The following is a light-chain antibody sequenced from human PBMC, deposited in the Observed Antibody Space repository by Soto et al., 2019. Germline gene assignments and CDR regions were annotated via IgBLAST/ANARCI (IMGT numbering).Light chain of an antibody. CDR1: SSDVGGYNY. Sequence: QSALTQPASVSGSPGQSITISCTGTSSDVGGYNYVSWYQQHPGKAPKLMIYDVSNRPSGVSNRFSGSKSGNTASLTISGLQAEDEADYDCSSYTSSSTLVFVTGTKLTVL. CDR3: SSYTSSSTLV. CDR2: DVS. J-gene: IGLJ1*01. V-gene: IGLV2-14*01.